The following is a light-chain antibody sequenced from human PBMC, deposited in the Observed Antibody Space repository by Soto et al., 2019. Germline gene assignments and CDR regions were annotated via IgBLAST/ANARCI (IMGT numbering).Light chain of an antibody. J-gene: IGLJ1*01. CDR1: SSDVGGYNY. Sequence: QSALTQPPSASGSPGQAVTISCTGTSSDVGGYNYVSWYQQHPGKAPKLIIYEVTVRPSGVPDRFSGSKSGNTASLTVSGLQAEDEADYYCTSYAGSSNFYVFGTGTKVTVL. V-gene: IGLV2-8*01. CDR2: EVT. CDR3: TSYAGSSNFYV.